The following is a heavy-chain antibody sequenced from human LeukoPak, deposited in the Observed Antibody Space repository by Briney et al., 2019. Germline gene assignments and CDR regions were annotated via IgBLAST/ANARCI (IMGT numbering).Heavy chain of an antibody. CDR3: ARDKSSSWFHYYYYYYMDV. V-gene: IGHV3-7*01. CDR1: GFTFSSYW. Sequence: GGSLRLSCAASGFTFSSYWMSWVRQAPGKGLEWVANIKQDGSEKYYVDSMKGRFTISRDNAKNSLYLQMNSLRAEDTAVYYCARDKSSSWFHYYYYYYMDVWGKGTTVTVSS. D-gene: IGHD6-13*01. CDR2: IKQDGSEK. J-gene: IGHJ6*03.